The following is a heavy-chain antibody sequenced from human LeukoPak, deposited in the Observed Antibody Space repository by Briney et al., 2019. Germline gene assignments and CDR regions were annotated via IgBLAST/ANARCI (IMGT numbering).Heavy chain of an antibody. CDR1: GFIFSTYA. CDR3: ARYIYCGSDCSSY. Sequence: GGSLRLSCAASGFIFSTYAMHWVRQAPGKGLEWVAVISYDGSNKFYADSVKGRFTISRDDSKNTLSLQMNSLRTEDTAVYYCARYIYCGSDCSSYWGQGTLVTVSS. V-gene: IGHV3-30-3*01. J-gene: IGHJ4*02. D-gene: IGHD2-21*02. CDR2: ISYDGSNK.